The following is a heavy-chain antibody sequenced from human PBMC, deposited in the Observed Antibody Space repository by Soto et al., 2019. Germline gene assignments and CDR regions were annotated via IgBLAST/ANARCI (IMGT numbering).Heavy chain of an antibody. J-gene: IGHJ4*01. CDR2: ISSSGTTI. Sequence: EVQLVESGGGSVPPGGSLRLSCAASGFTFSRFEMNWVRQGPGKGLEWGSYISSSGTTIEYSASVRGRFTVSRDNTNSPLCIQMNALGAEDTAVYFCARDRGYSNGWFERCLEYWRQGTPVSVSS. CDR3: ARDRGYSNGWFERCLEY. CDR1: GFTFSRFE. V-gene: IGHV3-48*03. D-gene: IGHD6-19*01.